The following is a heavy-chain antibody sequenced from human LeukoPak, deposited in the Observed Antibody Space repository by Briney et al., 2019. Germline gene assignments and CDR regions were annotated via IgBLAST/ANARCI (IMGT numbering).Heavy chain of an antibody. CDR3: AKETYSSGWYPYFDY. V-gene: IGHV3-23*01. CDR1: GFTFSSYA. CDR2: ISGSGGST. J-gene: IGHJ4*02. Sequence: GGSLRFSCVASGFTFSSYAMSRVRQAPGKGLEWVSGISGSGGSTYYADSVKGRFTISRDNSKNTLFLQMNSLRAEDTAVYYCAKETYSSGWYPYFDYWGQGTLVTVSS. D-gene: IGHD6-19*01.